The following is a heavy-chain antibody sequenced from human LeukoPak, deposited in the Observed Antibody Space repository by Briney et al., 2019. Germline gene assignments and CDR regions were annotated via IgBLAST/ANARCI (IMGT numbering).Heavy chain of an antibody. CDR3: ARAYCSGGSCYRHNWFDP. CDR1: GGSFSGYY. J-gene: IGHJ5*02. Sequence: SEALSLTCAVYGGSFSGYYWSWIRQPPGKGLEWIGEINRSGSTNYNPSLKSRVTISVDTSKNQFSLKLSSVTAADTAVYYCARAYCSGGSCYRHNWFDPWGQGTLVTVSS. V-gene: IGHV4-34*01. CDR2: INRSGST. D-gene: IGHD2-15*01.